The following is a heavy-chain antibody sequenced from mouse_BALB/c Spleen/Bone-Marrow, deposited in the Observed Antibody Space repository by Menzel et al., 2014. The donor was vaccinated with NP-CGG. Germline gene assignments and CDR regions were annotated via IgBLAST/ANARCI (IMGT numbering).Heavy chain of an antibody. CDR3: ARGGMITSQAWFAY. J-gene: IGHJ3*01. V-gene: IGHV1S34*01. Sequence: VVKTGASVEISCKASGYSFTGYCMHWVKQSHGKSLEWIGYISCYNGATSYNQKFKGKATFTVDTSSSTAYMQFNSLTSEDSAVYYCARGGMITSQAWFAYWGQGTLVTVSA. D-gene: IGHD2-4*01. CDR1: GYSFTGYC. CDR2: ISCYNGAT.